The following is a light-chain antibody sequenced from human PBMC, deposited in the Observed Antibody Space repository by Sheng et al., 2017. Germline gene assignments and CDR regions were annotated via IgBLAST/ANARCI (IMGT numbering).Light chain of an antibody. CDR2: DAS. CDR1: QSISTR. V-gene: IGKV1-39*01. J-gene: IGKJ1*01. CDR3: QQGYSSPWI. Sequence: DIQMTQTPSSLSASVGQRVTITCRASQSISTRLNWYQQKPGKAPKLLIYDASSLDTGVPSRFSGNGSGTDFSLTISSLQREDFATYICQQGYSSPWIFGQGTKVDMK.